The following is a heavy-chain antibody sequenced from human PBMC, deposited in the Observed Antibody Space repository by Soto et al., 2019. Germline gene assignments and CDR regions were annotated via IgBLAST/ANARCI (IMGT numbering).Heavy chain of an antibody. J-gene: IGHJ6*03. CDR1: EFTFSSYS. D-gene: IGHD3-16*01. CDR3: ARDRGIMWPPNYYYYMDV. CDR2: ISSSSSTI. Sequence: EVQLVESGGGLVQPGGSLRLSCAASEFTFSSYSMNWVRQAPGKGLERVSYISSSSSTIYYADSVKGRFTISSDNAKNSLYLQMNSLRAEDTAVYYGARDRGIMWPPNYYYYMDVWGKGTTVTVSS. V-gene: IGHV3-48*01.